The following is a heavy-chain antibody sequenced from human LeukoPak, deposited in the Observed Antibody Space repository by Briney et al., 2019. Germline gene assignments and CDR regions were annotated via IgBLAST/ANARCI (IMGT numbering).Heavy chain of an antibody. J-gene: IGHJ4*02. CDR1: GGSISSSSYY. D-gene: IGHD3-10*01. V-gene: IGHV4-39*07. CDR2: IYYSGST. CDR3: AREITMVRGGHFDY. Sequence: SETLSLTCTVSGGSISSSSYYWGWIRQPPGKGLEWIGSIYYSGSTYYNPSLKSRVTISVDTSKNQFSLKLSSVTAADTAVYYCAREITMVRGGHFDYWGQGTLVTVSS.